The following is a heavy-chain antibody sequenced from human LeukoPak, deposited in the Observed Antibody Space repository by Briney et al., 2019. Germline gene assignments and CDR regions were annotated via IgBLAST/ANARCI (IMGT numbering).Heavy chain of an antibody. J-gene: IGHJ4*02. Sequence: PGGSLRLSCAASGFTYSRYWMTWVRQATGKALEWVANIKEDESEKYYVDSVKGRFTISRDNAKNSLSLQMNSLRAEDTAVYYCARGPQATYSYVYFFEYWGQGTLVTVSS. D-gene: IGHD5-18*01. CDR2: IKEDESEK. V-gene: IGHV3-7*04. CDR1: GFTYSRYW. CDR3: ARGPQATYSYVYFFEY.